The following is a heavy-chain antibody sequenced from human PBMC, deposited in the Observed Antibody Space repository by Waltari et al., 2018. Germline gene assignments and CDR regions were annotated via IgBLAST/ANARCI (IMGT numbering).Heavy chain of an antibody. J-gene: IGHJ4*02. CDR1: GFNFSTYA. CDR2: VHSASTKA. CDR3: AKRGGTGTVAVGGIHCDH. D-gene: IGHD1-26*01. Sequence: EVQLLESGGGLVQPGGSLRLSCAASGFNFSTYAIYWVRQAPGKGQEWICSVHSASTKAYYAASVKCRLTISKDNSKNMSYLELSSLRVEDTATYYCAKRGGTGTVAVGGIHCDHWGQGTLVTVSS. V-gene: IGHV3-23*03.